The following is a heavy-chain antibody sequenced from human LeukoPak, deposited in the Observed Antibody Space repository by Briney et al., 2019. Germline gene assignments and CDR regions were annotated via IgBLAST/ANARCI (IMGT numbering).Heavy chain of an antibody. CDR1: GYTLTAYY. J-gene: IGHJ3*02. V-gene: IGHV1-2*04. D-gene: IGHD3-10*01. Sequence: ASVKVSCKPSGYTLTAYYIHWVRQAPGQGLGWMGGSNPNSGGTNYAQKFQGWVTMTRETPINTAYRELSRLKSDGTAVYYCAGGARPYAFDIWGQGTMVTVSS. CDR2: SNPNSGGT. CDR3: AGGARPYAFDI.